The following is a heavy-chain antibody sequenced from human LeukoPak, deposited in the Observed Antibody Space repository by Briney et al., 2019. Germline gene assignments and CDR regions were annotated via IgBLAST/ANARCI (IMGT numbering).Heavy chain of an antibody. CDR3: AKDTAPGYSGYEFDY. V-gene: IGHV6-1*01. CDR1: GDSVSSKSAA. CDR2: TYYRSKWYN. J-gene: IGHJ4*02. D-gene: IGHD5-12*01. Sequence: SQTLSLTCAISGDSVSSKSAAWNWIRQSPSRGLEWLGRTYYRSKWYNDYAVSVKSRISVNPDTTKNQFSLQLSSVTPEDTAVYYCAKDTAPGYSGYEFDYWGQGTLVTVSS.